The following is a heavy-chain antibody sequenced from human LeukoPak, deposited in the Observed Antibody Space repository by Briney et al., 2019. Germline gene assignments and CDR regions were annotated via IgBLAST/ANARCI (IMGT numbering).Heavy chain of an antibody. J-gene: IGHJ4*02. CDR3: ARAEYDFSPGFDY. Sequence: SETLSLTCTVSGGSISSGGYYWSWIRQHPGKGLEWIGYIYYCGSTYYNPSLKSRVTISVDTSKNQFSLKLSSVTAADTAVYYCARAEYDFSPGFDYWGQGTLVTVSS. V-gene: IGHV4-31*03. CDR2: IYYCGST. CDR1: GGSISSGGYY. D-gene: IGHD3-3*01.